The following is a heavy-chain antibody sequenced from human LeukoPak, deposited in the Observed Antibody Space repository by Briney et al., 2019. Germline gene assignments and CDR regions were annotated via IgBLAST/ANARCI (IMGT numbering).Heavy chain of an antibody. CDR2: ISSSSSTI. V-gene: IGHV3-48*04. CDR1: GFTFSSYS. CDR3: ATRGGIDAFDI. Sequence: PGGSLRLSCADSGFTFSSYSMNWVRQAPGKGLEWVSYISSSSSTIYYADSVKGRFTISRDNAKTSLYLQMNSLRAEDTAVYYCATRGGIDAFDIWCQGTMVTVSS. J-gene: IGHJ3*02. D-gene: IGHD1-26*01.